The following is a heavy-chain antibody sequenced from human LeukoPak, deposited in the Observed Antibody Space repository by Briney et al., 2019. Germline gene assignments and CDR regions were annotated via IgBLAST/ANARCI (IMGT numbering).Heavy chain of an antibody. D-gene: IGHD4-17*01. CDR3: ARRPHHGEYLDY. J-gene: IGHJ4*02. CDR1: GYTFTDNN. V-gene: IGHV1-2*02. Sequence: ASVKVSCTASGYTFTDNNMYLRRQAPGQGLDWVGCINPTSGATNYAQKFQGRFTMHRDKSTNTSYMQLGRLRSDYPAVYYCARRPHHGEYLDYWGQGPLVSVSS. CDR2: INPTSGAT.